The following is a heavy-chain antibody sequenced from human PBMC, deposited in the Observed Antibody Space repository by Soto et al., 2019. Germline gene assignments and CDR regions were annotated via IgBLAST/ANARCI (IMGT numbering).Heavy chain of an antibody. V-gene: IGHV3-21*01. J-gene: IGHJ4*02. CDR3: ARESEDLTSNFDY. CDR2: ISSTTNYI. Sequence: EVQLVESGGGLVKPGGSLRLSCAASGFIFTRYSMNWVRQAPGKGLEWVSSISSTTNYIYYGDSMKGRFTISRDNAKKSLYQEMNSLRAEDTAVYYCARESEDLTSNFDYWGQGTLVTVSS. CDR1: GFIFTRYS.